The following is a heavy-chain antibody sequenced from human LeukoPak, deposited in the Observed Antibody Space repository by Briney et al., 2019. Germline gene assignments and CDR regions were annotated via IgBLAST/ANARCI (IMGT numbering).Heavy chain of an antibody. J-gene: IGHJ4*02. CDR3: AKTRGPAATHPDYY. D-gene: IGHD2-21*02. CDR2: IFARDGGT. Sequence: GGSLRLSCAASGFTFSSFAMAWVRQAPGKGLEWVSAIFARDGGTFYGDAVKGRFTISRDNSKNTLYLQMNNLRAEDTAIYYCAKTRGPAATHPDYYWGQGILVTVSS. V-gene: IGHV3-23*01. CDR1: GFTFSSFA.